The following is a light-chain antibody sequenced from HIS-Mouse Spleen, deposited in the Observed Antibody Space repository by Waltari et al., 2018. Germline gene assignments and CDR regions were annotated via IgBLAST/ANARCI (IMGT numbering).Light chain of an antibody. J-gene: IGKJ3*01. V-gene: IGKV3-20*01. CDR3: QQYGSSPFT. Sequence: ELVFTQSPGPLSFSPGERATLSCRASQSVRSSDLAWYQQKPGQDPRLLIYGASSRATGIPDRFSGSGSGTDFTLTISRLEPEDFAVYYCQQYGSSPFTFGPGTKVDIK. CDR2: GAS. CDR1: QSVRSSD.